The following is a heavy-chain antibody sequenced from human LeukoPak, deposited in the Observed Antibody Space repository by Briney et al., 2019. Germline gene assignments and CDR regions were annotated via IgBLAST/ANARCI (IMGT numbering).Heavy chain of an antibody. V-gene: IGHV3-21*01. CDR2: ISSSSSYI. D-gene: IGHD3-10*01. J-gene: IGHJ3*02. CDR1: GFTFSSYS. Sequence: GGSLRLSCAASGFTFSSYSMNWVRQAPGKGLEWVSSISSSSSYIYYADSVEGRFTISRDNAKNSLYLQMNSLRAEDTAVYYCARNASGSYYSDAFDIWGQGTMVTVSS. CDR3: ARNASGSYYSDAFDI.